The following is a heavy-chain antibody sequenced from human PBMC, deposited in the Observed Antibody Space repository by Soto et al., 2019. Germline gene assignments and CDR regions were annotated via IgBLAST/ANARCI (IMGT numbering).Heavy chain of an antibody. J-gene: IGHJ3*02. CDR2: IYYSGST. CDR3: ARDWGSGSYLAFDI. D-gene: IGHD3-10*01. CDR1: GGSISSGGYY. Sequence: PSETLSLTCTVSGGSISSGGYYWGWIRQHPGKGLEWIGYIYYSGSTYYNPSLKSRVTISVDTSKNQFSLKLSSVTAADTAVYYCARDWGSGSYLAFDIWGQGTMVTVSS. V-gene: IGHV4-31*03.